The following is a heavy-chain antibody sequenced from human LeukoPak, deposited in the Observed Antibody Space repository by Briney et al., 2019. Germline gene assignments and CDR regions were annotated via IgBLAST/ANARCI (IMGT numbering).Heavy chain of an antibody. CDR1: GGSISSSSYY. V-gene: IGHV4-39*02. Sequence: SETLSLTCTVSGGSISSSSYYWGWIRQPPGKGLEWIGSIYYSGSTYYNPSLKSRVTISVDTSKNQFSLKLSSVTAADTAVYYCARDSAVADPKPFDPWGQGTLVTVSS. D-gene: IGHD6-19*01. J-gene: IGHJ5*02. CDR3: ARDSAVADPKPFDP. CDR2: IYYSGST.